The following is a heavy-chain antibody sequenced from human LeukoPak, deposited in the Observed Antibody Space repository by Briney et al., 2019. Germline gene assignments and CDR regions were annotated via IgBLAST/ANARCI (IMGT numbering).Heavy chain of an antibody. CDR1: GFTVSSNY. D-gene: IGHD3-22*01. CDR3: ARDLYDSSGYPFDY. V-gene: IGHV3-66*01. J-gene: IGHJ4*02. CDR2: IYSGGST. Sequence: GALRLSCAASGFTVSSNYMSWVRQAPGKGLEWVSVIYSGGSTYYADSVKGRFTISRDNSKNTLYLQMNSLRAEDTAVYYCARDLYDSSGYPFDYWGQGTLVTVSS.